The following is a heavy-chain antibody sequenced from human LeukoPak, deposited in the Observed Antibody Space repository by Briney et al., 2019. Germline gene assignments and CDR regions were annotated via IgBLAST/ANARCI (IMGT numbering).Heavy chain of an antibody. CDR3: VRDQGTTMTSYAFHI. V-gene: IGHV3-7*01. Sequence: GGSLRLSCAASGFTFSSYWMSWVRQAPGKGLEWVANIKQDGSERSYGDSVKGRFFISRDNTNSSVYLQLNSLRAEDTAVYSCVRDQGTTMTSYAFHIWGQGTLVTVSS. CDR1: GFTFSSYW. CDR2: IKQDGSER. J-gene: IGHJ3*02. D-gene: IGHD4-17*01.